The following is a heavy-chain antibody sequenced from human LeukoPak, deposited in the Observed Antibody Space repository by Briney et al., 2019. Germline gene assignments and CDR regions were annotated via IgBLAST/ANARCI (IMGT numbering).Heavy chain of an antibody. CDR2: IYYSGST. V-gene: IGHV4-59*12. CDR1: GGSISSYY. D-gene: IGHD1-26*01. Sequence: SETLSLTCTDSGGSISSYYWSWIRQPPGKGLEWIGYIYYSGSTNYNPSLKSQVTISVDTSKNQFSLKLSSVTAADTAVYYCATEPSGASFDIWGQGTMVTVSS. J-gene: IGHJ3*02. CDR3: ATEPSGASFDI.